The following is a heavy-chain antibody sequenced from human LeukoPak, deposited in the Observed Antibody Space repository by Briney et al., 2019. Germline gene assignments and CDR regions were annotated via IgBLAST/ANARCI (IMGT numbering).Heavy chain of an antibody. CDR2: ISSSSSYI. D-gene: IGHD1-26*01. J-gene: IGHJ6*02. CDR1: GFTFSSYS. V-gene: IGHV3-21*01. CDR3: ARDIGGATTFYYYYYGMDV. Sequence: NPGGSLRLSCAASGFTFSSYSMNWVRQAPGKGLEWVSSISSSSSYIYYADSVKGRFTISRDNAKNSLYLQMNSLRAGDTAVYYCARDIGGATTFYYYYYGMDVWGQGTTVTVSS.